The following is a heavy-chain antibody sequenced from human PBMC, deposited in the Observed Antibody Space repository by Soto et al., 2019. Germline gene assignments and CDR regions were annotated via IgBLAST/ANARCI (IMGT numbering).Heavy chain of an antibody. Sequence: SGPTLVNPTQTLTLTCTFSGFSLSTSGMCVSWIRQPPGKALEWLALIDWDDDKYYSTSLKTRLTISKDTSKNQVVLTMTNMDPVDTATYYCARLKNGYSYGYHYFDYWGQGTLVTVSS. D-gene: IGHD5-18*01. CDR1: GFSLSTSGMC. V-gene: IGHV2-70*01. J-gene: IGHJ4*02. CDR2: IDWDDDK. CDR3: ARLKNGYSYGYHYFDY.